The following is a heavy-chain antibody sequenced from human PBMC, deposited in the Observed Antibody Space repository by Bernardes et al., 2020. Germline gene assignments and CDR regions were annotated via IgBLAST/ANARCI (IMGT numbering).Heavy chain of an antibody. J-gene: IGHJ2*01. Sequence: GGSLRLSCAASGFTFDDYAMHWVRQAPGKGLEWVSGISWNSGSIGYADSVKGRFTISRDNAKNSLYLQMNSLRAEDTALYYCAKDFKSSGWGLGYFDLWGRGTLVTVSS. D-gene: IGHD6-19*01. V-gene: IGHV3-9*01. CDR1: GFTFDDYA. CDR3: AKDFKSSGWGLGYFDL. CDR2: ISWNSGSI.